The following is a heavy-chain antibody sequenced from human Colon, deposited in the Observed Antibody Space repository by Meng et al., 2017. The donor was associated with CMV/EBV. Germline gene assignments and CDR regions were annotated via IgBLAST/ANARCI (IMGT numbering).Heavy chain of an antibody. Sequence: GESLKISCAASGFIFRRYWMTWVRQAPGRGLEWVANIKEDGSEKYYVDSVKGRFIISRDNGKNSLYLQMNSLRAEDTAVYYCARDTTEYFDHWGHGTLVTVSS. J-gene: IGHJ4*01. CDR3: ARDTTEYFDH. CDR1: GFIFRRYW. V-gene: IGHV3-7*01. D-gene: IGHD4-17*01. CDR2: IKEDGSEK.